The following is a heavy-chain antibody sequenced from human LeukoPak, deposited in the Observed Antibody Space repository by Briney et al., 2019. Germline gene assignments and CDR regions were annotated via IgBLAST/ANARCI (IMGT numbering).Heavy chain of an antibody. Sequence: QSGGSLRLSCAASGFTCSPRGMTWVRQAPGKGLEWVAAISSSGDSTAHADSVKGRFTISRDNSKNTVFLQMNSLRAEDTAVYYCAKTPGGYLDYWGQGTRVTVSS. V-gene: IGHV3-23*01. CDR2: ISSSGDST. CDR3: AKTPGGYLDY. J-gene: IGHJ4*02. CDR1: GFTCSPRG.